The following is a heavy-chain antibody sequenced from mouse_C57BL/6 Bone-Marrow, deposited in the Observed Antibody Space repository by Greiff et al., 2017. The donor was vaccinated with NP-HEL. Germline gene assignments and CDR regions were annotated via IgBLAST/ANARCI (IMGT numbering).Heavy chain of an antibody. V-gene: IGHV1-81*01. J-gene: IGHJ2*01. D-gene: IGHD1-1*01. CDR2: IYPRSGNT. Sequence: VKLMESGAELARPGASVKLSCKASGYTFTSYGISWVKQRTGQGLEWIGEIYPRSGNTYYNEKFKGKATLTADKSSSTAYMELRSLTSEDSAVYFCARSLYYYGSSYYFDYWGQGTTLTVSS. CDR1: GYTFTSYG. CDR3: ARSLYYYGSSYYFDY.